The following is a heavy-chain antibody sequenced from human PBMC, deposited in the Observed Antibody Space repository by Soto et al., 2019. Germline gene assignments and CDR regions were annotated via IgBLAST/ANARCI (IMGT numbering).Heavy chain of an antibody. J-gene: IGHJ3*02. V-gene: IGHV1-8*01. CDR2: MNPNSGNT. D-gene: IGHD3-10*01. CDR1: GYTFTSYD. CDR3: ARVRYYGSGSYDAFDI. Sequence: QVQLVQSGAEVKKPGASVKVSCKASGYTFTSYDINWVRQATGQGLEWMGWMNPNSGNTGYAQKFQGRVTMTGNTPKSKAYMELGSLKSEDTAGYYCARVRYYGSGSYDAFDIWGQGTMVTVSS.